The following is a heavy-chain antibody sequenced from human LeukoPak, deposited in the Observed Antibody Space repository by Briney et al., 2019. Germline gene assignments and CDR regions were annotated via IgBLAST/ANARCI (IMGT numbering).Heavy chain of an antibody. V-gene: IGHV3-30-3*02. Sequence: GGSLRLSCAASGFTFSSYAMHWVRQAPGKGLEWVAVISYDGSNKYYADSVKGRFTISRDNSKNTLYLQMNSLRAEDTAVYYCAKQGLRYFDWLFPDAFDIWGQGTMVTVSS. CDR3: AKQGLRYFDWLFPDAFDI. CDR1: GFTFSSYA. J-gene: IGHJ3*02. D-gene: IGHD3-9*01. CDR2: ISYDGSNK.